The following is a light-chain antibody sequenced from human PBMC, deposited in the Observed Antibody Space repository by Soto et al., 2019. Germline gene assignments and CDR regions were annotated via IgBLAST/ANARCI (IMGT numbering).Light chain of an antibody. Sequence: QSALTQPRSVSGSPGQSVTISCTGTSSDVGGYNYVSWYQHHPGKAPKLMIYEVSNRPSGVSNRFSGSKSGNTASLTISWLQAGDEAAYYCSAYAGSSAPVLFGGGTKLTVL. J-gene: IGLJ2*01. CDR1: SSDVGGYNY. CDR2: EVS. V-gene: IGLV2-14*01. CDR3: SAYAGSSAPVL.